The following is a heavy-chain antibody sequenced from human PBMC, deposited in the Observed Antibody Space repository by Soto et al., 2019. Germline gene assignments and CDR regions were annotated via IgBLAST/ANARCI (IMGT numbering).Heavy chain of an antibody. CDR1: GFTLSKFV. Sequence: QVQLVESGGGVVQPGRSLRLSCAASGFTLSKFVMHWVRQAPGKGLDWLAVTSNDGINTYYAASVKGRFTISRDNSMNMVYLQMNSLRDEDTALYYCARGNLDVWGQGTTVIVSS. CDR2: TSNDGINT. V-gene: IGHV3-30*01. CDR3: ARGNLDV. D-gene: IGHD1-1*01. J-gene: IGHJ6*02.